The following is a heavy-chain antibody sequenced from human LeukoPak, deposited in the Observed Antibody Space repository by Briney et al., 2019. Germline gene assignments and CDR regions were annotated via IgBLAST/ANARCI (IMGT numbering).Heavy chain of an antibody. CDR1: GYTFTSYD. CDR3: ARGVAVAGKYYFDY. D-gene: IGHD6-19*01. V-gene: IGHV1-8*01. Sequence: GAPVKVSCKASGYTFTSYDTNRVRQATGQGLEWMGWMNPNSGNTGYAQKFQGRVTMTRNTSISTAYMELSSLRSEDTAVYYCARGVAVAGKYYFDYWGQGTLVTVSS. CDR2: MNPNSGNT. J-gene: IGHJ4*02.